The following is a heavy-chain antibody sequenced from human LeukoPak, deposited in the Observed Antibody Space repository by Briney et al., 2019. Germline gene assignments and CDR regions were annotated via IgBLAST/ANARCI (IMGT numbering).Heavy chain of an antibody. V-gene: IGHV3-23*01. J-gene: IGHJ4*02. Sequence: GGSLRLSCTASRFTFSTYAMSWVRQAPGKGLEWVSSISGSGDTTYYTGSVKGRFTISRDNSKNALYLQMSSLRAEDTAVYYCAKNQRNDQQVVRRIDYWGQGTLVTVSS. CDR2: ISGSGDTT. CDR3: AKNQRNDQQVVRRIDY. CDR1: RFTFSTYA. D-gene: IGHD2-2*01.